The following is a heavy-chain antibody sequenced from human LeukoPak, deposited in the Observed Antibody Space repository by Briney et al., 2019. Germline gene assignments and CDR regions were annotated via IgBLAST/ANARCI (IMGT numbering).Heavy chain of an antibody. CDR1: GGSISSSSCY. CDR2: IYYSGST. D-gene: IGHD3-3*01. CDR3: ARRPVLRFLGSDAFDI. Sequence: SETLSLTCTVSGGSISSSSCYWGWIRQPPGKGLEWIGSIYYSGSTYYNPSLKSRVTISVDTSKNQFSLKLSSVTAADTAVYYCARRPVLRFLGSDAFDIWGQGTMVTVSS. V-gene: IGHV4-39*01. J-gene: IGHJ3*02.